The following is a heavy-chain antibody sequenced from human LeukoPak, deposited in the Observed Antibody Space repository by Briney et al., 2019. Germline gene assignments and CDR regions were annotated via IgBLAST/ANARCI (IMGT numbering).Heavy chain of an antibody. CDR2: IWYDGSNK. CDR1: GFTFSSYG. Sequence: GGSLRLSCAASGFTFSSYGMHWVRQAPGKGLEWVAVIWYDGSNKYYADSVKGRFTISRHNSKNTLYLQMNSLRAEDTAVYYCARDYYDRTFDYWGQGTLVTVSS. CDR3: ARDYYDRTFDY. D-gene: IGHD3-22*01. V-gene: IGHV3-33*01. J-gene: IGHJ4*02.